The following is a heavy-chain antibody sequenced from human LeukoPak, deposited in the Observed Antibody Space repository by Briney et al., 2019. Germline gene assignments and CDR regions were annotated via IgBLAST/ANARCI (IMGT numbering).Heavy chain of an antibody. CDR2: TFSSGST. D-gene: IGHD3-3*01. CDR1: GGSISSYY. J-gene: IGHJ4*02. CDR3: ARARDRNYDFWSGYYRTHFDY. Sequence: SETLSLTCTVSGGSISSYYWGWIRQPPGKGLGWIGYTFSSGSTKYNSSLKSRVTISVDTSKNQFSLKLSSVTAADTAVYYCARARDRNYDFWSGYYRTHFDYWGQGTLVTVSS. V-gene: IGHV4-59*12.